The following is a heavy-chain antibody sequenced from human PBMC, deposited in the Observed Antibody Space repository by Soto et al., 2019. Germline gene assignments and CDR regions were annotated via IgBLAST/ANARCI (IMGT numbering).Heavy chain of an antibody. CDR3: AKDWVSAVTGTGIGYFDY. Sequence: EVQLLESGGGLVQPGGSLRLSCAASGFTFANYAMSWVRQAPGKGLEWVSTVPGDGGSTYYADSVKGRFTISRDNSKNTLYLQMSSLRAEDTAVYYCAKDWVSAVTGTGIGYFDYWGQGTLVTVSS. V-gene: IGHV3-23*01. CDR2: VPGDGGST. J-gene: IGHJ4*02. CDR1: GFTFANYA. D-gene: IGHD6-19*01.